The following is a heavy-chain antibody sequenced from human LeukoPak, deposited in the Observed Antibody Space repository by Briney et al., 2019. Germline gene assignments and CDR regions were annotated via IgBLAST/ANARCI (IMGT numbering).Heavy chain of an antibody. CDR2: ISYDGSNK. Sequence: GRSLRLSCAASGFTFSSYAMHWVRQAPGKGLEWVAVISYDGSNKYYADSVKGRFTISRDNSKNTLYLQMNSLRAEDTAVYYCAREVIAARKVEYFQHWGQSTLVTVSS. J-gene: IGHJ1*01. CDR3: AREVIAARKVEYFQH. D-gene: IGHD6-6*01. V-gene: IGHV3-30-3*01. CDR1: GFTFSSYA.